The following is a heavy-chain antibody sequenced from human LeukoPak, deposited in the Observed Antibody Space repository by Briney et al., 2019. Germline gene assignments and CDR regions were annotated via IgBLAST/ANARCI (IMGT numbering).Heavy chain of an antibody. CDR1: GGTFISYA. V-gene: IGHV1-69*13. D-gene: IGHD3-22*01. CDR2: IIPIFGTA. J-gene: IGHJ4*02. CDR3: ARDGPLGSSGYYWHY. Sequence: SVKVSCTASGGTFISYAISWVRQAPGQGLEWMGGIIPIFGTANYAQKFQGRVTIAADESTSTAYMELSSLRSEDTAVYYCARDGPLGSSGYYWHYWGQGTLVTVSS.